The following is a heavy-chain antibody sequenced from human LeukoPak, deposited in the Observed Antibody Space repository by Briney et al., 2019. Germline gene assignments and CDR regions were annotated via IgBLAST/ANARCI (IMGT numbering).Heavy chain of an antibody. D-gene: IGHD3-22*01. CDR3: ARSRDPDSSGLFDY. V-gene: IGHV4-4*07. Sequence: SETLSLTCTVSGGSISNYYWSWIRQPAGKGLEWIGRVFASGSPHYNPSLESRVTMSLDASKNQFSLKVNSVTAADTAVYYCARSRDPDSSGLFDYWVQGTLVTVSS. J-gene: IGHJ4*02. CDR2: VFASGSP. CDR1: GGSISNYY.